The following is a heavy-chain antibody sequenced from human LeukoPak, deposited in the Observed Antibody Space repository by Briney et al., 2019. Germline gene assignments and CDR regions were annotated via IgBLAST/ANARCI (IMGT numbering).Heavy chain of an antibody. D-gene: IGHD2-2*01. CDR2: ISSSSTI. CDR1: GFTFSSYS. J-gene: IGHJ4*02. CDR3: ARVFCSSTSCFYYFDY. Sequence: GGSLRLSCAASGFTFSSYSMNWVRQAPGKGLEWVSYISSSSTIYYADSVKGRFTISRDNAKNSLYLQMTSLRAEDTAVYYCARVFCSSTSCFYYFDYWGQGTLVTVSS. V-gene: IGHV3-48*01.